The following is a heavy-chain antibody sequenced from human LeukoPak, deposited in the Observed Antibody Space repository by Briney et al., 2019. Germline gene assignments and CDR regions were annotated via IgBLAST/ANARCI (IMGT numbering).Heavy chain of an antibody. D-gene: IGHD6-19*01. V-gene: IGHV3-53*01. Sequence: GGSLRLSCAASGFTVSINYMSWVRQAPGKGLEWVSVIYSGGSTYYADSVKGRFTISRDNSKNTLYLQMNSLRAEDTAVYYCARDRSGGWKDMDVWGKGTMVTVSS. CDR2: IYSGGST. CDR3: ARDRSGGWKDMDV. J-gene: IGHJ6*03. CDR1: GFTVSINY.